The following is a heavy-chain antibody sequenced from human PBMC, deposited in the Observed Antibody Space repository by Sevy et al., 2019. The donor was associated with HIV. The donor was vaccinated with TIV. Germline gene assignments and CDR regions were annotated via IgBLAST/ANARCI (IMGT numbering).Heavy chain of an antibody. Sequence: GGSLRLSCAASGFSFSSFWMSWVRQSPGKGLEWVANIKEDGSEKYYVDSVKGRFTISRDNAKSSLYLQMNSLRAEDTAVYYCAREGQWSHPGDYWGQGTLVTVSS. CDR2: IKEDGSEK. CDR3: AREGQWSHPGDY. D-gene: IGHD2-15*01. J-gene: IGHJ4*02. V-gene: IGHV3-7*01. CDR1: GFSFSSFW.